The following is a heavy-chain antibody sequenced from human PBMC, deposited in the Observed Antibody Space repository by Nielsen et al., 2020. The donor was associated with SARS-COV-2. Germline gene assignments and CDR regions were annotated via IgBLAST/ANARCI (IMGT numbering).Heavy chain of an antibody. CDR3: ARDTYSGYDYGDY. CDR1: GFTFSSYG. D-gene: IGHD5-12*01. Sequence: GESLKISCAASGFTFSSYGMHWVRQAPGKGLEWVAVISYDGSNKYYADSVKGRFTISRDNSKNTLYLQMNSLRAEDTAVYYCARDTYSGYDYGDYWGQGTLVTVSS. J-gene: IGHJ4*02. CDR2: ISYDGSNK. V-gene: IGHV3-30*03.